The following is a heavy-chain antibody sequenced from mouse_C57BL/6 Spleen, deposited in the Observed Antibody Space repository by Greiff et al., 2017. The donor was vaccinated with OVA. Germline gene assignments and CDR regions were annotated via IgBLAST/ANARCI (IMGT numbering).Heavy chain of an antibody. J-gene: IGHJ2*01. CDR2: IRNKANGYTT. Sequence: EVHLVESGGGLVQPGGSLSLSCAASGFTFTDYYMSWVRQPPGKALEWLGFIRNKANGYTTEYSASVKGRFTISRDNSQSILYLQMNALRAEDSATYYCARYPGGFDYWGHGTTLTVSS. D-gene: IGHD4-1*01. CDR3: ARYPGGFDY. CDR1: GFTFTDYY. V-gene: IGHV7-3*01.